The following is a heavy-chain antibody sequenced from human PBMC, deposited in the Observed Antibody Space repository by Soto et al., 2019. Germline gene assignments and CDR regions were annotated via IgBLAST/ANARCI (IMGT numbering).Heavy chain of an antibody. D-gene: IGHD6-13*01. J-gene: IGHJ6*02. CDR3: ASPGLSQRGSWYPSDYYGIDV. V-gene: IGHV5-10-1*01. CDR2: IDPSDSYT. CDR1: GYSFTSYW. Sequence: GESLKISCKGSGYSFTSYWISWVRQMPGKGLEWMGRIDPSDSYTNYSPSFQGHVTISADKSISTAYLQWSSLKASDTAMYYCASPGLSQRGSWYPSDYYGIDVWGQGTTVTVSS.